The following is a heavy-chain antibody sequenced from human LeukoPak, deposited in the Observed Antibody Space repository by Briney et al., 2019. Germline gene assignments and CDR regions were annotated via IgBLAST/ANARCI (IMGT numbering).Heavy chain of an antibody. CDR3: ATPITSMIRGVLIDAFDI. V-gene: IGHV5-51*01. D-gene: IGHD3-10*01. J-gene: IGHJ3*02. CDR2: IYPGDSDT. CDR1: GYSFTSYW. Sequence: LGESLKISCKGSGYSFTSYWIGWVRQMPGKGLEWMGIIYPGDSDTRYSPSFQGQVTISADKSISTAYLQWSSLKASDTAMYHCATPITSMIRGVLIDAFDIWSQGTMVTVSS.